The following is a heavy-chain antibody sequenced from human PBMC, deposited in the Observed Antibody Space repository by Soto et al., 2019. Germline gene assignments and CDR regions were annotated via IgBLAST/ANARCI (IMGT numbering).Heavy chain of an antibody. CDR1: GYPFTSYV. CDR2: ISPYDDNT. CDR3: ARGGYYDSSGSRNYHYYGMNV. Sequence: ASLKVSCKASGYPFTSYVISWVRQAPGQGLEWLGWISPYDDNTKYAQLLQGRVSMTTDTSSNTAYMELRSLRSDDTAMYYCARGGYYDSSGSRNYHYYGMNVWGQGTTVTVSS. D-gene: IGHD3-22*01. V-gene: IGHV1-18*01. J-gene: IGHJ6*02.